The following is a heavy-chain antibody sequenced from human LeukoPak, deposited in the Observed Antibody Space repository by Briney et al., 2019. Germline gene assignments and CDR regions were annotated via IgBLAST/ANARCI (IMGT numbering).Heavy chain of an antibody. Sequence: SQTLSLTCTVSGGSISSGDYYWSWIRQPPGKGLEWIGYIYYSGSTYYNPSLKSRVTISVDTSKNQFSLKLSSVTAADTAVYYCARELQEQLYINWFDPWGQGTLVTVSS. D-gene: IGHD6-6*01. V-gene: IGHV4-30-4*01. J-gene: IGHJ5*02. CDR3: ARELQEQLYINWFDP. CDR2: IYYSGST. CDR1: GGSISSGDYY.